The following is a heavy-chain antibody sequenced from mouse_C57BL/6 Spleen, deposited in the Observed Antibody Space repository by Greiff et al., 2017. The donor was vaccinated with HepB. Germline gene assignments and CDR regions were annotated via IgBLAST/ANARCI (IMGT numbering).Heavy chain of an antibody. D-gene: IGHD2-2*01. CDR3: ARERGYDGSLDY. V-gene: IGHV7-1*01. CDR1: GFTFSDFY. Sequence: EVQWVESGGGLVQSGRSLRLSCATSGFTFSDFYMEWVRQAPGKGLEWIAASRNKANDYTTEYSASVKGRFIVSRDTSQSILYLQMNALRAEDTAIYYCARERGYDGSLDYWGQGTTLTVSS. J-gene: IGHJ2*01. CDR2: SRNKANDYTT.